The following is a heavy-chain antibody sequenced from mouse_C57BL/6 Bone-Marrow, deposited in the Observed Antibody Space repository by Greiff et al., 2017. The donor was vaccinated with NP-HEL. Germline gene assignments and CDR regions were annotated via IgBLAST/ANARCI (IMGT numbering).Heavy chain of an antibody. CDR2: LHPSDSDT. CDR3: AMKNYYGSSYGYYAMDY. V-gene: IGHV1-74*01. D-gene: IGHD1-1*01. J-gene: IGHJ4*01. Sequence: QVQLQQPGAELVKPGASVKVSCKASGYTFTSYWMHWVKPRPGQGLEWIGRLHPSDSDTTYNQKFKGKATLTVDKDSSTAYMQLSSLTSEDSAVYYCAMKNYYGSSYGYYAMDYWGQGTSVTVSS. CDR1: GYTFTSYW.